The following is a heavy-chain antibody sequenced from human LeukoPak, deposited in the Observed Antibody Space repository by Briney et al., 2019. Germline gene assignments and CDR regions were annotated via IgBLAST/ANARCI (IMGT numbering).Heavy chain of an antibody. Sequence: SGGSLRLSCAASGFTFSDYSMSWVRQAPGKGLEWISYISSSSNSIYYSDSVKGRFTISRDNAKNSLYLQMNSLRAEDTAVYYCLRYNYGYYFDYWGQGTLVTVSS. D-gene: IGHD5-18*01. J-gene: IGHJ4*02. V-gene: IGHV3-48*01. CDR2: ISSSSNSI. CDR3: LRYNYGYYFDY. CDR1: GFTFSDYS.